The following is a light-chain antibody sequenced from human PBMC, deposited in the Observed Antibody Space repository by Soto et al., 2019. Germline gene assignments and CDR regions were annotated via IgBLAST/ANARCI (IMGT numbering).Light chain of an antibody. CDR3: QQYNNCPPWT. J-gene: IGKJ1*01. CDR1: QSVSSN. Sequence: EIVMTQSPATLSVSPGERATLSCRASQSVSSNLAWYQQKPGQAPRLLIYGASTRATGIPARFSGSRSGTEFTITISSLQSEDFAVYYCQQYNNCPPWTFGQGTKVEIK. CDR2: GAS. V-gene: IGKV3-15*01.